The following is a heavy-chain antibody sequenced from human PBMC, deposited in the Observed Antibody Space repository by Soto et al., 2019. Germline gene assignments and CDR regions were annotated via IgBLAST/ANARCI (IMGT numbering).Heavy chain of an antibody. J-gene: IGHJ4*02. V-gene: IGHV4-59*11. CDR3: TRANWYSEY. Sequence: QVQLQESGPGLVKPSETLSLTCSVSGGSISNHYWSWIRQPPGKGLEWIGYIYYNGNTNYNPSLKRRVILSVDTSRNQISLKLTTVTAADTSVYYCTRANWYSEYWGQGTLVTVSS. D-gene: IGHD7-27*01. CDR1: GGSISNHY. CDR2: IYYNGNT.